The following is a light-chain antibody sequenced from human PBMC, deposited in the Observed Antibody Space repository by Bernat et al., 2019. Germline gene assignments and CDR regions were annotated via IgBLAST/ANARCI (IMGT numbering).Light chain of an antibody. V-gene: IGKV3-11*01. J-gene: IGKJ1*01. Sequence: EIVLTQSPATLSLSPGERATLPCRASQSVSSYLAWYQQKPGQAPRLLIYDASNRATGIPARFSGSGSGTEFTLTISSLEPEDFAVYYCQQRSNWPSWTFGQGTKVEIK. CDR1: QSVSSY. CDR3: QQRSNWPSWT. CDR2: DAS.